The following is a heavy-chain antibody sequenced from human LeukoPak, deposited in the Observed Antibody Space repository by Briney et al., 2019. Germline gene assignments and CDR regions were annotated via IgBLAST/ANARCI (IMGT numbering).Heavy chain of an antibody. CDR1: GFTFSIYS. Sequence: GGSLRLSCAASGFTFSIYSMNWVRQAPGKGLEWVSTISGSGDNTYYADSVKGRFTISRDNSKNTLYLQMNSLRAEDTAVYYCARRAGAYSHPYDYWGQGTLVTVSS. V-gene: IGHV3-23*01. D-gene: IGHD4/OR15-4a*01. CDR3: ARRAGAYSHPYDY. J-gene: IGHJ4*02. CDR2: ISGSGDNT.